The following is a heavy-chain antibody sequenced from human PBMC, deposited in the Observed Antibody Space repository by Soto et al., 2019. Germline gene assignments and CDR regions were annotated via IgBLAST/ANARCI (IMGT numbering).Heavy chain of an antibody. V-gene: IGHV3-33*08. CDR1: GFTFRQYG. CDR3: VRGWGSGIHLRCLEL. CDR2: ILYDGSYE. J-gene: IGHJ3*01. D-gene: IGHD3-3*01. Sequence: QLQLVESGGGVVQPGTSLRLSCAASGFTFRQYGMHWVRQAPGKGLDWVAVILYDGSYEYYADSVKGRFTISRDNSGNMVYLQMNSLRAEDTSFYSCVRGWGSGIHLRCLELWGQGTTVVVSS.